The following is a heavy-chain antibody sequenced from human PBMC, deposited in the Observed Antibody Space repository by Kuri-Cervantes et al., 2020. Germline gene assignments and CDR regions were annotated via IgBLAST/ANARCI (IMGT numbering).Heavy chain of an antibody. CDR3: ARGGFRHIDY. J-gene: IGHJ4*02. Sequence: SETLSLTCTVSGGSISSGGYYWSWIRQHPGKGLEWIGYIYYSGSTYYNPSLKSRVTISVDTSKNQFSLKLSSVTAADTAVYYCARGGFRHIDYWGQGTLVTVSS. CDR1: GGSISSGGYY. V-gene: IGHV4-31*03. CDR2: IYYSGST. D-gene: IGHD3-10*01.